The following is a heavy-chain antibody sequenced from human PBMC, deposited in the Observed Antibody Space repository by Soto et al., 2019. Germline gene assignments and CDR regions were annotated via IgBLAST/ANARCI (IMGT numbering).Heavy chain of an antibody. CDR1: GGSIGNYF. CDR3: ARDGYPYAPGRWFDP. J-gene: IGHJ5*02. V-gene: IGHV4-59*01. CDR2: IYYNGDT. Sequence: QVQLQESGPGLLKPSETLSLTCTVSGGSIGNYFWSWIRLPPGSGLVWIGYIYYNGDTRYNPSLEGRVTVSVDTSKNQLTLKLTSATAADPAVYYCARDGYPYAPGRWFDPWGQGTLVTVSS. D-gene: IGHD3-16*01.